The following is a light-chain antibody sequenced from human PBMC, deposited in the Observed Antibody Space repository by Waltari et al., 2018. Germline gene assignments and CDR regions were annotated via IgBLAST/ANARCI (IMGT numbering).Light chain of an antibody. V-gene: IGKV1-39*01. CDR2: ATS. CDR3: QQSYTSPWT. Sequence: DIQMTQSPSSLSASVGYRVTITCRASQSISTYLNWYQQIQGKAPKLLIYATSNLQSGVPSRFSGSGSGTHFTLTISSLQPEDFSIYYCQQSYTSPWTFGQGTRVEIK. J-gene: IGKJ1*01. CDR1: QSISTY.